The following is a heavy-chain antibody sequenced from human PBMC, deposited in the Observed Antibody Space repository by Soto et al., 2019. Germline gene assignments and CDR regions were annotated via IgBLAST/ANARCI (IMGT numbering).Heavy chain of an antibody. J-gene: IGHJ5*02. V-gene: IGHV3-30*03. D-gene: IGHD3-10*01. CDR2: IANDGGSK. Sequence: QVQLVESGGGVAQPGTSLTVSCAGSGFIFSDYGMHWVRQAPGKGLQWVALIANDGGSKKYAESVKGRFTISRDNLKNTLYLDMNSLRPEDTAVYYCARRTSTVREGYNWCDPWGQGTLVTVSS. CDR3: ARRTSTVREGYNWCDP. CDR1: GFIFSDYG.